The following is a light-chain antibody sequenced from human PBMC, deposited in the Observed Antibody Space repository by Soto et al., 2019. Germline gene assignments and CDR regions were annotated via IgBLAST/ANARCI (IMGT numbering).Light chain of an antibody. J-gene: IGLJ2*01. CDR1: SSDVGGYNY. V-gene: IGLV2-14*03. Sequence: QSVLTQPASVSGSPGQSITISCTGTSSDVGGYNYVSWYQQHPGKAPKVMIYDVSKRPSGISNRFSGSKSGNTASLTISGIQIADDADYYCSSYTSGSTRVVFGGGTKLTVL. CDR2: DVS. CDR3: SSYTSGSTRVV.